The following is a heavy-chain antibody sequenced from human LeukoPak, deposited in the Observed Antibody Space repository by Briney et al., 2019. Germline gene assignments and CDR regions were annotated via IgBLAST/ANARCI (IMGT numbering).Heavy chain of an antibody. CDR2: ISSSGSTI. J-gene: IGHJ4*02. D-gene: IGHD3-9*01. CDR3: ARGADSGYSSDN. CDR1: GFTFSSYG. Sequence: GGTLRLSCAASGFTFSSYGMSWVRQAPGKGLEWVSYISSSGSTIYYADSVKGRFTISRDNAKNSLYLQMNSLRAEDTAVYYCARGADSGYSSDNWGQGTLVSVSS. V-gene: IGHV3-48*04.